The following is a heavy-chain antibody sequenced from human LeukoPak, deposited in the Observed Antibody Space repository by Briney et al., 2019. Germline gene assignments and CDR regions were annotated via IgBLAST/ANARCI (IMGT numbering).Heavy chain of an antibody. Sequence: GGSLRLSCEASGFSLSISGMNWVCQAPGKGLEWVSYISSSSDLMSYVASVKGRFTVSRDNAKNSLFLQMNSLRDEDTAVYYCARVLRGLYNLGDWGQGTLVTVSS. CDR3: ARVLRGLYNLGD. CDR1: GFSLSISG. D-gene: IGHD3-10*01. CDR2: ISSSSDLM. J-gene: IGHJ4*02. V-gene: IGHV3-48*02.